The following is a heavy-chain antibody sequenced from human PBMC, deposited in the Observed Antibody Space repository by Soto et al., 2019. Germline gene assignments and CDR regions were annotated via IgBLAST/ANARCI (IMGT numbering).Heavy chain of an antibody. Sequence: ASVKVSCKASGYTFTGYYIHWVRQAPGQGLEWMGWINPNNGGTSYAQRLQGRVTMTMDTSISTAYMELSSLTSDDAAIYYCAREYGGGVSPIDYWGPGTLVTVSS. D-gene: IGHD2-8*02. CDR2: INPNNGGT. CDR3: AREYGGGVSPIDY. J-gene: IGHJ4*02. CDR1: GYTFTGYY. V-gene: IGHV1-2*02.